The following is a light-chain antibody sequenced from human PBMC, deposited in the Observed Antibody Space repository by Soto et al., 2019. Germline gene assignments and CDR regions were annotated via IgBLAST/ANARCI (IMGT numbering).Light chain of an antibody. Sequence: QSVLTQPASVSGSPGQSITISCTGTSSDVGGYKYVSWYQQHPGKAPKLLIFEVSNRPSGVSNRFSGSKSANTASLTISGLQAEDEADYYCSSYTSTSTRVFGTGTKVTVL. CDR3: SSYTSTSTRV. CDR1: SSDVGGYKY. V-gene: IGLV2-14*01. J-gene: IGLJ1*01. CDR2: EVS.